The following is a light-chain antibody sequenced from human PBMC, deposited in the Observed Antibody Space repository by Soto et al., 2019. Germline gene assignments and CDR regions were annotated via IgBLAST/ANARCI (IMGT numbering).Light chain of an antibody. CDR3: QQYDSSPVT. CDR2: GAS. Sequence: EIVLTQSPGTLSLSPGERATLSCRASQSVSSSYLAWYQQKPGQAPRLLIYGASSRATGIPDRLSGSGSGTDVPLTISRLEPEDFAVYYCQQYDSSPVTFGQGTKVEIK. CDR1: QSVSSSY. V-gene: IGKV3-20*01. J-gene: IGKJ1*01.